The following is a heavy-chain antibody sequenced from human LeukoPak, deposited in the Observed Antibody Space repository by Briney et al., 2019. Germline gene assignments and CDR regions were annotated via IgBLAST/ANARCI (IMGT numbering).Heavy chain of an antibody. CDR1: GYTFTSCG. CDR3: ARDYSGWYYFDY. V-gene: IGHV1-18*01. J-gene: IGHJ4*02. Sequence: ASVKVSCKASGYTFTSCGISWVRQAPGQGLEWMGWISAYNGNTNYAQKLQGRVTMTTDTSTSTAYMELRSLRSDDTAVYYCARDYSGWYYFDYWGQGTLVTVSS. CDR2: ISAYNGNT. D-gene: IGHD5-12*01.